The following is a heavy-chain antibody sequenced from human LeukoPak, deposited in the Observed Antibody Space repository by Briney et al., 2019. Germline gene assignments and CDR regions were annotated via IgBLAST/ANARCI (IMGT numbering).Heavy chain of an antibody. D-gene: IGHD3-22*01. CDR1: GGSISSSSYY. CDR3: ARQGGGAYYYDSSGYFDY. V-gene: IGHV4-39*01. Sequence: PSETLSLTCTVSGGSISSSSYYWGWIRQPPGKGLEWIGSIYYSGSTYYNPSLKSRVTISVDTSKNQFSLKLSSVTAADTAVYYCARQGGGAYYYDSSGYFDYWGQGTLVTVSS. CDR2: IYYSGST. J-gene: IGHJ4*02.